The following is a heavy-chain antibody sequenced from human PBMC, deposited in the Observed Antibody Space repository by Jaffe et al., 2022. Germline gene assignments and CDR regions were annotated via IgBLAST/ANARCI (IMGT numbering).Heavy chain of an antibody. CDR3: ATLLGGYGGKGS. V-gene: IGHV4-61*02. Sequence: QVQLQESGPGLVKPSQTLSLTCTVSGVSISSGNYHWSWIRQSAGKGLEWIGHIDTSGSTKYKPSLNSRLTISLDMSKNQFSLELGSVTAADTAVYYCATLLGGYGGKGSWGQGTLVTVSS. J-gene: IGHJ5*02. CDR2: IDTSGST. D-gene: IGHD4-17*01. CDR1: GVSISSGNYH.